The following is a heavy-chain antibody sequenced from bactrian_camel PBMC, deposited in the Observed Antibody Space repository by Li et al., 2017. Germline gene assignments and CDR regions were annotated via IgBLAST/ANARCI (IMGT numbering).Heavy chain of an antibody. D-gene: IGHD3*01. V-gene: IGHV3S1*01. Sequence: HVQLVESGGGLVQPGGSLRLSCAASGFQFSTYWMFWVRQGPGKGLEWVSSIYFPDGSTTSAGSVKGRFTISKDNAKNMVYLQMNSLRSEDTAVYFGAADIAVQALGVSFHYWGQGTQVTVS. CDR3: AADIAVQALGVSFHY. CDR1: GFQFSTYW. CDR2: IYFPDGST. J-gene: IGHJ4*01.